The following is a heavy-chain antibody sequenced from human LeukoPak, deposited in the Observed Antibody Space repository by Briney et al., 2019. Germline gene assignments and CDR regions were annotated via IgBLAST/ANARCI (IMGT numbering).Heavy chain of an antibody. CDR1: GYRFTNYW. CDR2: IYPGDSDP. CDR3: ARRAHYYDSSGYLYYFDY. D-gene: IGHD3-22*01. J-gene: IGHJ4*02. Sequence: GESLKISCKGSGYRFTNYWIGWVRQMPGKGLEWMGIIYPGDSDPRYSPSFQGQVTISADKSISTAYLQWSSLKASDTAMYYCARRAHYYDSSGYLYYFDYWGQGTLVTVSS. V-gene: IGHV5-51*01.